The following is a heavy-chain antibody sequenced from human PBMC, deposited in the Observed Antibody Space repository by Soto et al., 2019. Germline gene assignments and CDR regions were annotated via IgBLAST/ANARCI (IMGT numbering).Heavy chain of an antibody. CDR3: AKGMAYDFWPHFDY. CDR1: GGTFSSYA. Sequence: QVQLVQSGAEVKKPGSSVKVSCKASGGTFSSYAISWVRQAPGQGLEWMGGIIPIFGTANYAQKFQGRVTITADESTSTADMELSSLRSEDTAVYYCAKGMAYDFWPHFDYWGQGTLVTVSS. D-gene: IGHD3-3*01. J-gene: IGHJ4*02. V-gene: IGHV1-69*12. CDR2: IIPIFGTA.